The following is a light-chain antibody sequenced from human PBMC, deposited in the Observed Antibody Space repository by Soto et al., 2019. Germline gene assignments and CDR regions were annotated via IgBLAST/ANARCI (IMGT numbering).Light chain of an antibody. Sequence: EIVLALSPGTLSLSPGESATLSCRASQSVSSSFLAWYQQKAGQAPRLLIYGASRRATGIPDRFSGSGSGTDFTLTISRLEPEDFAVYYCQQYVSSPWAFGQGTKVEI. J-gene: IGKJ1*01. CDR3: QQYVSSPWA. CDR1: QSVSSSF. V-gene: IGKV3-20*01. CDR2: GAS.